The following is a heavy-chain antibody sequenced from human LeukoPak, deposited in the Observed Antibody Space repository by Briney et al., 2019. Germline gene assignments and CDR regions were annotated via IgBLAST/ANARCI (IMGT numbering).Heavy chain of an antibody. J-gene: IGHJ4*02. Sequence: GGSLRLSCTVSGFTVSDNSMSWVRQAPGKGLEWVSFIYYDDRTHYSDSVKGRFTISRDTSKNTLYLQMNSLRAEDTAVYYCARRAGAYSHPYDYWGQGTLVTVSS. D-gene: IGHD4/OR15-4a*01. CDR1: GFTVSDNS. CDR3: ARRAGAYSHPYDY. V-gene: IGHV3-53*01. CDR2: IYYDDRT.